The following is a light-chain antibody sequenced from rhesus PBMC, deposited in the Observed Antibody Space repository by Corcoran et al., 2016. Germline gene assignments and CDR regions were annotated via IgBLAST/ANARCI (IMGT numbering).Light chain of an antibody. CDR1: QGISNW. V-gene: IGKV1-69*01. J-gene: IGKJ4*01. CDR2: RAS. CDR3: QQHDNSPLT. Sequence: DIQMTQSPSSLSASVGDRVTITCRASQGISNWLAWYQQKPGKAPKLLIYRASNLETGVPSRFSGSGSGTDFTLPISSLQPEDSATYYCQQHDNSPLTFGGGTKVEIK.